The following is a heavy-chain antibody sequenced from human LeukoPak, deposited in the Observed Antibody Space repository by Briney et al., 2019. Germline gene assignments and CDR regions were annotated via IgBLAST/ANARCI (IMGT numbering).Heavy chain of an antibody. V-gene: IGHV4-4*07. Sequence: SETLSLTCTVSGGSISSYYWSCIRQPAGKGLEWIGRIYNSGSTNYNHSLKSRVTISVDKSKNQLSLKLSSLTAADTAVYYCARDDNYGEAGADYWGQGTLLTVSS. D-gene: IGHD4-17*01. CDR2: IYNSGST. J-gene: IGHJ4*02. CDR1: GGSISSYY. CDR3: ARDDNYGEAGADY.